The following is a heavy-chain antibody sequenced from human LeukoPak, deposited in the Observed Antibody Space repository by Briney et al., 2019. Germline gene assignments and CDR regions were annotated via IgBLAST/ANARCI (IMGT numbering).Heavy chain of an antibody. CDR3: ARDQGTSGGRPAVGRMGYFDY. J-gene: IGHJ4*02. Sequence: PGGSLRLSCAASGFIFSSSGMHWVRQTPGKGLEWVGIIWYDGSNKYYADSVKGRFTISRDNAKNTVYLQMNSLRVEDTAVYYCARDQGTSGGRPAVGRMGYFDYWGQGTLVTVSS. CDR1: GFIFSSSG. V-gene: IGHV3-33*01. CDR2: IWYDGSNK. D-gene: IGHD6-19*01.